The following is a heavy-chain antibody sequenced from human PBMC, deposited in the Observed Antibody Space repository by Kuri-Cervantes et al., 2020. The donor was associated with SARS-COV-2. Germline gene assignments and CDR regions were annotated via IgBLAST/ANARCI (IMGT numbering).Heavy chain of an antibody. V-gene: IGHV3-30*18. D-gene: IGHD2-2*01. CDR1: GFTFNSYG. J-gene: IGHJ6*02. CDR3: AKDIVVVPAATGRYYYYGMDV. CDR2: ISYDGSNK. Sequence: GGSLRLSCAASGFTFNSYGMHWVRQAPGKGLEWVAVISYDGSNKYYADSVKGRFTISRDNSKNTLYLQMNSLRAEDTAVYYCAKDIVVVPAATGRYYYYGMDVWGQGTTVTVSS.